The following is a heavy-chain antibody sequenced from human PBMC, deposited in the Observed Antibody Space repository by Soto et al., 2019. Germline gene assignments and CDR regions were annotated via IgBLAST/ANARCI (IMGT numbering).Heavy chain of an antibody. J-gene: IGHJ4*02. D-gene: IGHD6-13*01. CDR1: GFNFSSYS. V-gene: IGHV3-21*01. CDR2: ISSSSSYI. Sequence: EVQLVESGGGLVKPGGSLRLSCAASGFNFSSYSMNWVRQAPGKGLEWVSSISSSSSYIYYADSVKGRFTISRDNAKNSLYLQMNSLRAEDTAVYYCARDSSSWSYFDYWGQGTLVTVSS. CDR3: ARDSSSWSYFDY.